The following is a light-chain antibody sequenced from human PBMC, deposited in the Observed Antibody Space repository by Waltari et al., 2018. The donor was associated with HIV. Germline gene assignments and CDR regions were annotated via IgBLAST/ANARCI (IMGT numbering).Light chain of an antibody. CDR2: WAS. CDR1: RSCLSISNDRNY. CDR3: QQYYTTPLT. V-gene: IGKV4-1*01. Sequence: DIVMTQSPDYLVVSLGERATINCKSSRSCLSISNDRNYLAWYQQKSGQPPRLLIYWASSRESGVPARFSGSGSRTDFTLTINSLQAEDVAVYYCQQYYTTPLTFGGGTKVEIK. J-gene: IGKJ4*01.